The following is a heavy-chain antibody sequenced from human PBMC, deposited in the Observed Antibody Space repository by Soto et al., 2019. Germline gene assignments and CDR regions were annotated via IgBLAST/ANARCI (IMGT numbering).Heavy chain of an antibody. Sequence: PGGSLRLSCAASGFTFSSYGMHWVRQAPGKGLEWVAVISYDGSNKYYADSVKGRFTISRDNSKNTLYLQMNSLRAEDTAVYYCAKAGRWLRLDYWGQGTLVTVSS. CDR3: AKAGRWLRLDY. V-gene: IGHV3-30*18. J-gene: IGHJ4*02. D-gene: IGHD5-12*01. CDR1: GFTFSSYG. CDR2: ISYDGSNK.